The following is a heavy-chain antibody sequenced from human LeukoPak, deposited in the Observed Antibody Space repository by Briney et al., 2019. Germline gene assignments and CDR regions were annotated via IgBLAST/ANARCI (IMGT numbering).Heavy chain of an antibody. CDR3: ARDGYYDILTGYYLDY. D-gene: IGHD3-9*01. CDR2: ISAYNGNT. CDR1: GYTFTSYG. Sequence: GASVKVSCKASGYTFTSYGISWVRQAPGQGLEWMGWISAYNGNTNYAQKLQGRVTMTTDASTSTAYMELRSLRSDDTAVYYCARDGYYDILTGYYLDYWGQGTLVTVSS. V-gene: IGHV1-18*01. J-gene: IGHJ4*02.